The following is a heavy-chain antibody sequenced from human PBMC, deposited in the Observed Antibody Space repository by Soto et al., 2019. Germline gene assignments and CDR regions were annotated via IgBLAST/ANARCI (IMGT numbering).Heavy chain of an antibody. CDR1: GFTFSSYA. D-gene: IGHD3-22*01. CDR2: ISGSGGST. J-gene: IGHJ4*02. V-gene: IGHV3-23*01. Sequence: LRLSCAASGFTFSSYAMSWVRQAPGKGLEWVSAISGSGGSTYYADSVKGRFTISRDNSKNTLYLQMNSLRAEDTAVYYCAKVPNPNYYDSSGYYYNFYYFDYWGQGTLVTV. CDR3: AKVPNPNYYDSSGYYYNFYYFDY.